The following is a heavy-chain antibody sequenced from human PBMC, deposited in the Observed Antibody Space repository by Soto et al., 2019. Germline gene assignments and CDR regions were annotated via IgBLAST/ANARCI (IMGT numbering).Heavy chain of an antibody. D-gene: IGHD6-19*01. J-gene: IGHJ4*02. V-gene: IGHV2-5*01. CDR2: LYWHDDK. CDR3: AHSRVRDSSGETFDS. Sequence: QITLKESGPTLVKPTQTLTLTCTFSGFSLNTNAVGVAWIRQPPGKALEWLALLYWHDDKRYSPSLKSRLTITTDTSKYHVVLTMTNMDPEDTATYYCAHSRVRDSSGETFDSWVQGTLVTVSS. CDR1: GFSLNTNAVG.